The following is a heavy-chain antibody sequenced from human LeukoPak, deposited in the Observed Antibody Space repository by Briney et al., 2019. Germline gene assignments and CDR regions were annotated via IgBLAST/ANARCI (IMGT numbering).Heavy chain of an antibody. D-gene: IGHD3-3*01. CDR1: GGSISSYY. V-gene: IGHV4-59*01. Sequence: SETLSLTCTVSGGSISSYYWSWIRQPPGKGLEWIGYIYYSGRTNYNPSLKSRVTISVDTSKNQFSPKLSSVTAADTAVYYCARGADDFWSGYYLPSYYFDYWGQGTLVPVSS. J-gene: IGHJ4*02. CDR3: ARGADDFWSGYYLPSYYFDY. CDR2: IYYSGRT.